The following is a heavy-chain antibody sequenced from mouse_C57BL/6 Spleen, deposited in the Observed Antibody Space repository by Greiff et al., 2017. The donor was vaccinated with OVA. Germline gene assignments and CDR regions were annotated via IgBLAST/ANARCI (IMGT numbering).Heavy chain of an antibody. J-gene: IGHJ4*01. CDR3: ARGGLTTVVATKAMDY. V-gene: IGHV1-26*01. D-gene: IGHD1-1*01. CDR1: GYTFTDYY. CDR2: INPNNGGT. Sequence: EVKLQQSGPELVKPGASVKISCKASGYTFTDYYMNWVKQSHGKSLEWIGDINPNNGGTSYNQKFKGKATLTVDKSSSTAYMELRSLTSEDSAVYYCARGGLTTVVATKAMDYWGQGTSVTVSS.